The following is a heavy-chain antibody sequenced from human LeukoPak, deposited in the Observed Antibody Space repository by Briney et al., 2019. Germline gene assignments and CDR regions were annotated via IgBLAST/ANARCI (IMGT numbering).Heavy chain of an antibody. CDR2: IYYSGST. D-gene: IGHD6-13*01. Sequence: SETLSLTCTVSGGSISSYYWGWIRQPPGKGLEWIGSIYYSGSTYYNPSLKSRVTISVDTSKNQFSLKLSSVTAADTAVYYCARHYWSIAAAASYPADAFDIWGQGTMVTVSS. CDR1: GGSISSYY. CDR3: ARHYWSIAAAASYPADAFDI. J-gene: IGHJ3*02. V-gene: IGHV4-39*01.